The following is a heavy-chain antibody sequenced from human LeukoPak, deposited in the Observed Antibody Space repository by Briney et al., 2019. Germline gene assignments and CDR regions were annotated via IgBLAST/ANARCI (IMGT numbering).Heavy chain of an antibody. Sequence: SETLSLTCTVSGGSVSSGSSYWSWIRQPPGKGLEWIGYIYYRGSTNYNPSLKSRVTISVDTSKNQFSLKLSSVTAADTAVYYCAREPGLKQLVHRTRVHAFDIWGQGTMVTVSS. CDR3: AREPGLKQLVHRTRVHAFDI. V-gene: IGHV4-61*01. CDR1: GGSVSSGSSY. D-gene: IGHD6-13*01. CDR2: IYYRGST. J-gene: IGHJ3*02.